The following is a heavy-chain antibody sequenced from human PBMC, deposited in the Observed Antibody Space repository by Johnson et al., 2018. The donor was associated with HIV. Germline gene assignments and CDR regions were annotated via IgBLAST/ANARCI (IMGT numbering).Heavy chain of an antibody. V-gene: IGHV3-9*01. CDR3: AKDMVVRENGAFDI. Sequence: VQLVESGGGLVQPGRSLRLSCAASGFTFDDYAMHWVRQAPGKGLEWVSGISWNSGSIGYEDSVKGRFTISRDNAKNSLYLQMNSLRAEDTALYYCAKDMVVRENGAFDIWGQGTMVTVSS. J-gene: IGHJ3*02. D-gene: IGHD3-10*01. CDR2: ISWNSGSI. CDR1: GFTFDDYA.